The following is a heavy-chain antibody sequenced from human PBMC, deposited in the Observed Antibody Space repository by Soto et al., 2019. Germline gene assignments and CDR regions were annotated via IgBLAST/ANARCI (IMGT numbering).Heavy chain of an antibody. CDR2: INPSSGGT. D-gene: IGHD1-20*01. CDR1: GYTFTTYY. CDR3: ARDRRANEVIGTTETMDV. Sequence: ASVKVSCKASGYTFTTYYIHWVRQAPGRGLEWMGWINPSSGGTNYAQRFQGWVTMTRDTSISTAYMELNRLKSDDTAVYYCARDRRANEVIGTTETMDVWGQGTTVTVSS. V-gene: IGHV1-2*04. J-gene: IGHJ6*02.